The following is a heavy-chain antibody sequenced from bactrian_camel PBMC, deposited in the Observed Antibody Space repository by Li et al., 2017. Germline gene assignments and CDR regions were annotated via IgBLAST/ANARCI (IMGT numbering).Heavy chain of an antibody. V-gene: IGHV3S19*01. Sequence: CAFSGFTAFRACMAWFRQVPGKEREGVAVIHYPEEGDENTEIKYAYFVKGRFTISRDNAKNNLYLQLNSLKTEDPAFYFFFSSRRRH. CDR1: GFTAFRAC. CDR2: IHYPEEGDENT. J-gene: IGHJ7*01.